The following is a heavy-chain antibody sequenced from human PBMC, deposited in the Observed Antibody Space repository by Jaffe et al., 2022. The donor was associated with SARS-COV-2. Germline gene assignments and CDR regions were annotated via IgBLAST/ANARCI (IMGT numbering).Heavy chain of an antibody. CDR2: INHSGST. V-gene: IGHV4-34*01. Sequence: QVQLQQWGAGLLKPSETLSLTCAVYGGSFSGYYWSWIRQPPGKGLEWIGEINHSGSTNYNPSLKSRVTISVDTSKNQFSLKLSSVTAADTAVYYCARGGRPIYRFLEWLSPLGPWGQGTLVTVSS. D-gene: IGHD3-3*01. CDR3: ARGGRPIYRFLEWLSPLGP. J-gene: IGHJ5*02. CDR1: GGSFSGYY.